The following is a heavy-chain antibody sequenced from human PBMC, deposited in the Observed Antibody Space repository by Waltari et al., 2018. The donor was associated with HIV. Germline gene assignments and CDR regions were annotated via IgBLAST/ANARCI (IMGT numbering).Heavy chain of an antibody. D-gene: IGHD6-19*01. J-gene: IGHJ4*02. CDR3: ARDNSSGPTGFDY. CDR2: NYYSGST. V-gene: IGHV4-59*01. CDR1: GGSISSYY. Sequence: QVQLQESGPGLVKPSETLSLTCTVSGGSISSYYWSWIRQPPGKGLEWIGYNYYSGSTNYNPSLKSRFTISVDTSKNQFSLKLSSVTAADTAVYYCARDNSSGPTGFDYWGQGTLVTVSS.